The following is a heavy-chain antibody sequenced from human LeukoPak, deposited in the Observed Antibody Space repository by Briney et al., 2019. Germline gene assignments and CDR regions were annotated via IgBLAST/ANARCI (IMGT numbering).Heavy chain of an antibody. J-gene: IGHJ6*02. Sequence: PGGSLRLSCAASGFTFSSYGMHWVRQAPGKGLEWVAVIWYDGSNKYYADSVKGRFTISRDNSMNTLYLQMNSLRAEDTAVYYCARDRDTAMVTPNYYYYGMDVWGQGTTVTVSS. D-gene: IGHD5-18*01. CDR2: IWYDGSNK. CDR1: GFTFSSYG. CDR3: ARDRDTAMVTPNYYYYGMDV. V-gene: IGHV3-33*01.